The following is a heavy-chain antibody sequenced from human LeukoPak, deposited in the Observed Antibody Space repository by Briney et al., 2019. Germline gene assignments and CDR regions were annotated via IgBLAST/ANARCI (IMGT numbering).Heavy chain of an antibody. CDR2: IYHGGTT. Sequence: SETLSLTCAVSGSSISSGYYWGWIRQPPGKGLEWIGGIYHGGTTYYNPSLKSRVTVSVDTSKNQFSLKLNSVTAADTAVYYCAKDPDYWGQGTLVTISS. CDR1: GSSISSGYY. V-gene: IGHV4-38-2*02. J-gene: IGHJ4*02. CDR3: AKDPDY.